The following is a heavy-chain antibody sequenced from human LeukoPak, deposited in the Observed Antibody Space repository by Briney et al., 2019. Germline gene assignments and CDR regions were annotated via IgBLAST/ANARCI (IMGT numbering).Heavy chain of an antibody. Sequence: GESLKISWKGSGYSFPSYWLGWVRQMPGKGLEWMGINYPGDSDTRYTPSFQAQDTISADKSISIVYLPVSSLNAPDTAMCYCERQGKVGNIAVAVGSWFDPWGQGTLVTVCS. D-gene: IGHD6-19*01. V-gene: IGHV5-51*01. CDR3: ERQGKVGNIAVAVGSWFDP. CDR2: NYPGDSDT. CDR1: GYSFPSYW. J-gene: IGHJ5*02.